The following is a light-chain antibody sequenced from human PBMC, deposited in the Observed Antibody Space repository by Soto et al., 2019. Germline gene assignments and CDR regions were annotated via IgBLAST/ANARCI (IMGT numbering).Light chain of an antibody. CDR2: KAS. CDR1: QSISTW. Sequence: DIQMTQSPSTLSASVGDRVTITCRASQSISTWLAWYQQKAGKAPKLLIYKASSSQSGVPSRFSGSGSGTEFTLTINSLQPDDFATYYCQQYSTYSPAFGQGTKVEIK. V-gene: IGKV1-5*03. CDR3: QQYSTYSPA. J-gene: IGKJ1*01.